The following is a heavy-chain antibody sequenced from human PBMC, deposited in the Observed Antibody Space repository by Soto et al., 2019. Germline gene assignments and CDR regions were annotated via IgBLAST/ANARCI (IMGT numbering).Heavy chain of an antibody. D-gene: IGHD3-10*01. V-gene: IGHV3-30-3*01. CDR3: ARSLLLWFGELDLGMDV. CDR2: ISYDGSNK. J-gene: IGHJ6*02. CDR1: GFTFSSYA. Sequence: GGSLRLSCAASGFTFSSYAMHWVRQAPGKGLEWVAVISYDGSNKYYADSVKGRFTISRDNSKNTLYLQMNSLRAEDTAVYYCARSLLLWFGELDLGMDVWGQGTTVTVSS.